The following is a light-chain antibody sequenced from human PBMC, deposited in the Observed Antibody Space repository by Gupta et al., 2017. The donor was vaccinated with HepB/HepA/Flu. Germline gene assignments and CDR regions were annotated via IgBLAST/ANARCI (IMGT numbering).Light chain of an antibody. CDR1: SSDVGAYNY. CDR3: RSYTSSSTLV. J-gene: IGLJ2*01. Sequence: QSALTQPASVSGSPGQSITISCTGTSSDVGAYNYVSWYQQHPGKAPKLMIYDVSNRPSGVSNRFSASKSGNTASLTISALQAEDEADYYCRSYTSSSTLVFGGGTKLTVL. V-gene: IGLV2-14*03. CDR2: DVS.